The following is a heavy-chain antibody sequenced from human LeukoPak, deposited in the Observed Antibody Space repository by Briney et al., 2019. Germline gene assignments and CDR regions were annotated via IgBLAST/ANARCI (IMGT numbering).Heavy chain of an antibody. Sequence: PGGSLRLSCAASGFTFSTFAMIWVRQPPGKGLEWVSSIFPSGGEIHYADSVRGRFTISRDNSKSTLSLQMNSLRAEDTAIYYCARGDLGYCTNGVCYNHFDYWGQGTLVTVSS. D-gene: IGHD2-8*01. V-gene: IGHV3-23*01. CDR2: IFPSGGEI. CDR3: ARGDLGYCTNGVCYNHFDY. J-gene: IGHJ4*02. CDR1: GFTFSTFA.